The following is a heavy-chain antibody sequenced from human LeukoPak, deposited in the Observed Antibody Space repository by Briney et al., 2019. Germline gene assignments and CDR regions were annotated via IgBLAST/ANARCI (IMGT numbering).Heavy chain of an antibody. Sequence: SETLSLTCAVYGGSLSGYYWSWLRQPPGKGLEWIGEINHSGSTNYNPSLKSRVTISVDTSKNQFSLKLSSVTAADTAVYYCARGYRYCTNGVCPNWFDPWGQGTLVTVSS. J-gene: IGHJ5*02. CDR1: GGSLSGYY. CDR3: ARGYRYCTNGVCPNWFDP. CDR2: INHSGST. D-gene: IGHD2-8*01. V-gene: IGHV4-34*01.